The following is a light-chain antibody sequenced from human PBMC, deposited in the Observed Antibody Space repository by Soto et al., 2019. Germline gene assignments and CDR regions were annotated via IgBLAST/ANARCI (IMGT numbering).Light chain of an antibody. CDR1: QSISDT. V-gene: IGKV3-15*01. CDR3: QQYDNWPWT. CDR2: GAS. Sequence: EIVMTQSPATLSVSPGGRATLSCRASQSISDTLAWYQQKPGQAPRLLIYGASRRAAGFPARFSGSVSGTDFTLTIRSLRSEDFAVYYCQQYDNWPWTFGQGTKVEI. J-gene: IGKJ1*01.